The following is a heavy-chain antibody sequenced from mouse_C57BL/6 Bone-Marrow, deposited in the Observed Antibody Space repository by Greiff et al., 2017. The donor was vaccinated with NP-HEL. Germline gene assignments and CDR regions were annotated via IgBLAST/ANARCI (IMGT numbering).Heavy chain of an antibody. CDR1: GYAFSSSW. CDR2: IYPGDGDT. J-gene: IGHJ2*01. V-gene: IGHV1-82*01. Sequence: VQLQQSGPELVKPGASVKISCKASGYAFSSSWMNWVKQRPGKGLEWIGRIYPGDGDTNYNGKFKGKATLTADKSSSTAYMQLSSLTSKDSAVYFCARARWQLRLRLDYWGQGTTLTVSS. D-gene: IGHD3-2*02. CDR3: ARARWQLRLRLDY.